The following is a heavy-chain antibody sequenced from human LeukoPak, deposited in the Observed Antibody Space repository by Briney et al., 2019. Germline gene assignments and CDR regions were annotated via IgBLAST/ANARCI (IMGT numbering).Heavy chain of an antibody. D-gene: IGHD2/OR15-2a*01. CDR2: IGGSGDNA. J-gene: IGHJ6*02. V-gene: IGHV3-23*01. CDR1: GFTFRNYA. Sequence: GGSLRLSCAASGFTFRNYAMSWVRQAPGKGLEWVSTIGGSGDNAYYADSVKGRFTISRDKSRKTLYLQMNSLRAEDTAIYYCAKDVEVFYVLTDFSPYGMDVWGQGTTVTVSS. CDR3: AKDVEVFYVLTDFSPYGMDV.